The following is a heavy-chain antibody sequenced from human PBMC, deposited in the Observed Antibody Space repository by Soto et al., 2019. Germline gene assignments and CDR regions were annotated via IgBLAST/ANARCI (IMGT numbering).Heavy chain of an antibody. V-gene: IGHV1-69*13. D-gene: IGHD3-16*01. CDR2: IIPIFGTA. J-gene: IGHJ5*02. CDR1: GGTFSSYA. CDR3: ARDRDRYTFGNWFDP. Sequence: TVKVSCKASGGTFSSYAISWVRQAPGQGLEWMGGIIPIFGTANYAQKFQGRVTITADESTSTAYMELSSLRSEDTAVYYCARDRDRYTFGNWFDPWGQGTLVTVSS.